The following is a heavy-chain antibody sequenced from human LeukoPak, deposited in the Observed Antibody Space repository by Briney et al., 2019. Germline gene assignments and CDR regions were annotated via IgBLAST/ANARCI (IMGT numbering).Heavy chain of an antibody. D-gene: IGHD2-15*01. CDR1: GFSFTSYS. CDR2: LYSGGSI. CDR3: ARHYCSGGDCYSGFSYYYGMDV. V-gene: IGHV3-53*04. J-gene: IGHJ6*02. Sequence: PGGSLRLSCAASGFSFTSYSINWVRQAPGKGLEWVSVLYSGGSIYYVDSVKGRFTISRHNSKNTLYLQMNSLRLEDTAVYFCARHYCSGGDCYSGFSYYYGMDVWGQGTTVTVSS.